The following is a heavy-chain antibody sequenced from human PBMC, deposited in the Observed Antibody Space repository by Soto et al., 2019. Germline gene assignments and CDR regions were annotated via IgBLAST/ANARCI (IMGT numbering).Heavy chain of an antibody. CDR1: GGSVRAPDW. D-gene: IGHD1-1*01. CDR2: VHISGHS. Sequence: SETLSLTCTLSGGSVRAPDWWNWVRQSPDKGLEWIAEVHISGHSNYNPSLRSRVSVSIDSSKNQFYLNLNSVTAADTAIYYCARGRQGCSANNCYFDPWGQGTQVTVSS. V-gene: IGHV4-4*02. CDR3: ARGRQGCSANNCYFDP. J-gene: IGHJ5*01.